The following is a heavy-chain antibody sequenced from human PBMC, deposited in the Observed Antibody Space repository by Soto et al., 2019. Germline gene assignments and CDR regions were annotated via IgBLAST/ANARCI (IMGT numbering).Heavy chain of an antibody. CDR1: GGSISNYY. Sequence: PSETLSLTCTVSGGSISNYYWSWIRQPPGKGLEWIAYIYYSGSTNYSPSLKSRVTISLDTSKNQFSLKLSSVTAADTAVYYCARAGAATLSDYWGQGTLVTVSS. CDR2: IYYSGST. D-gene: IGHD2-15*01. V-gene: IGHV4-59*01. J-gene: IGHJ4*02. CDR3: ARAGAATLSDY.